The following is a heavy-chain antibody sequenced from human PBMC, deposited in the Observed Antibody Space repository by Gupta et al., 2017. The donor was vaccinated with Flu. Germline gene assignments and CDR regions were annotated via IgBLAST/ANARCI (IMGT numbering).Heavy chain of an antibody. J-gene: IGHJ4*02. CDR2: IKEDGSVK. CDR3: ARDNGYNQFVY. CDR1: RFTFSRSW. Sequence: EERLVESGGGLVQRGGSLRLSCAASRFTFSRSWMTWVRQAPGKGLEWVANIKEDGSVKNYVDSVKGRFTISRDNAKNSLYLQMNSLRVEDTAVYYCARDNGYNQFVYWGQGTLVTVSS. V-gene: IGHV3-7*01. D-gene: IGHD5-24*01.